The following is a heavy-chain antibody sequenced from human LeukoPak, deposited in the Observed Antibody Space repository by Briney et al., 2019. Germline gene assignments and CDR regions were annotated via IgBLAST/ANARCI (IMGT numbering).Heavy chain of an antibody. CDR2: ISAYNGST. J-gene: IGHJ4*02. CDR3: ARGHYYDSSGYGFDY. Sequence: GASVKVSCKASGYTFTSYGISWVRQAPGQGLEWMGWISAYNGSTNYAQKLQGRVTMTTDTSTSTAYMELRSLRSDDTAVYYCARGHYYDSSGYGFDYWGQGTLVTVSS. D-gene: IGHD3-22*01. CDR1: GYTFTSYG. V-gene: IGHV1-18*01.